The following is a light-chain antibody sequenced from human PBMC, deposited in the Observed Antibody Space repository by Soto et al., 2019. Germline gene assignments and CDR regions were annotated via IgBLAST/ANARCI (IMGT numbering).Light chain of an antibody. Sequence: QSALTQPPSASGSPGQSVTISCTGTSSDVGDSNYVSWYQQHPGKAPNLMIYDVSKRPSGVPDRFSGSKSGNTASLTVSGLRAEDEADYYCRSYAGSNNFVVFGGRTKLTVL. J-gene: IGLJ2*01. CDR3: RSYAGSNNFVV. CDR1: SSDVGDSNY. V-gene: IGLV2-8*01. CDR2: DVS.